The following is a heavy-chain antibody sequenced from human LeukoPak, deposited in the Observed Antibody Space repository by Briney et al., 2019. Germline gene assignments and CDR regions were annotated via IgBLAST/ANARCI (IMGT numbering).Heavy chain of an antibody. V-gene: IGHV4-59*12. CDR2: IYYSGST. D-gene: IGHD6-6*01. CDR3: ARETAELGRSFDY. CDR1: GGSISSYY. Sequence: SETLSLTCTVSGGSISSYYWSWIRQPPGKGLEWIGYIYYSGSTNYNPSLKSRVTISVDTSKNQFSLKLTSVTAADTAVYYCARETAELGRSFDYWGQGAQVTVSS. J-gene: IGHJ4*02.